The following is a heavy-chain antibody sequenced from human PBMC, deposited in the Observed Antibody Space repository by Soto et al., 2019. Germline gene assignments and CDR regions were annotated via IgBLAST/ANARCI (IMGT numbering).Heavy chain of an antibody. D-gene: IGHD1-1*01. J-gene: IGHJ4*02. V-gene: IGHV1-3*01. CDR1: GYTFTNHA. Sequence: ASVKVSCKASGYTFTNHAIHWVRQAPGQRLEWMGWINAGNGNTKYSQKFQDRVTITRDTSASTVYMALSSLRFEDTAVYYCAREQQLDTGNFDYWGQGTLVTVSS. CDR2: INAGNGNT. CDR3: AREQQLDTGNFDY.